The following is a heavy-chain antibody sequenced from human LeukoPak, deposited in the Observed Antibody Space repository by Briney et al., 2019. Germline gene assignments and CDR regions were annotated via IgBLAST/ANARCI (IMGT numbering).Heavy chain of an antibody. CDR1: GFTFTGHY. CDR2: IDPDSGGT. CDR3: ARDGSGTTYDY. D-gene: IGHD1-26*01. V-gene: IGHV1-2*02. Sequence: ASVKVSCKASGFTFTGHYMHWVRQAPGQGLEWMGWIDPDSGGTNSAQKFQGRVTMTTDTSISTAYMELSRLGSDDTAVYYCARDGSGTTYDYWGQGTLVTVSS. J-gene: IGHJ4*02.